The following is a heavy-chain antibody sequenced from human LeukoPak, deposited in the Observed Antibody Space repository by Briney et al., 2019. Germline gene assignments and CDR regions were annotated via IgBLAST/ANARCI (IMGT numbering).Heavy chain of an antibody. CDR2: INWNGGST. J-gene: IGHJ3*02. CDR3: ARRICSGGSCYSHGYAFDI. Sequence: LPGGSLRLSCSASGFSVNNNYMTWVRQAPGKGLEWVSGINWNGGSTGYADSVKGRFTISRDNAKNSLYLQMNSLRAEDTALYYCARRICSGGSCYSHGYAFDIWGQGTMVTVSS. V-gene: IGHV3-20*04. CDR1: GFSVNNNY. D-gene: IGHD2-15*01.